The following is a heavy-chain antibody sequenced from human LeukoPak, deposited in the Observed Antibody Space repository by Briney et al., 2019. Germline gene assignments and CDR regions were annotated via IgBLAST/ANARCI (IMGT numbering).Heavy chain of an antibody. Sequence: ASVKVSCKASGGTFSSYAISWVRQAPGQGLEWMGGIIPIFGTANYAQKFQGKVTITADESTSTAYMELSSLRSEDTAVYYCAREGYNPRDYWGQGTLVTVSS. CDR3: AREGYNPRDY. D-gene: IGHD5-24*01. V-gene: IGHV1-69*13. CDR1: GGTFSSYA. J-gene: IGHJ4*02. CDR2: IIPIFGTA.